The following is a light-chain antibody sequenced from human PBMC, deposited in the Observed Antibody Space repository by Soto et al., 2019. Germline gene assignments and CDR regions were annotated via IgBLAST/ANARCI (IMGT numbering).Light chain of an antibody. J-gene: IGLJ2*01. CDR3: SSYTRSTTLV. CDR2: EVS. Sequence: QSALTQPASVSGSPGQSITISCTGTSSDIGGYKYVSWYQQHPGKAPKLVIYEVSNRPSGVSNRFSGPKSGNTASLSISGLQAEDEADYYCSSYTRSTTLVFGGGTKLTVL. V-gene: IGLV2-14*01. CDR1: SSDIGGYKY.